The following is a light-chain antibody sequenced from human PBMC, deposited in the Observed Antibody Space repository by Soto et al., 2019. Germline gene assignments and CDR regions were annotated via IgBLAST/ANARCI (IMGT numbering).Light chain of an antibody. CDR2: DAS. V-gene: IGKV1-9*01. Sequence: DIPLTQSPALLSASVGDRVPIICRASQDISSSLAWYQQKSGKAPKPLIYDASTLQSGVPSRFSGSGSGTEFTLTISSLQPDDFATYYCQQYNSYSFGQGTKVDIK. CDR3: QQYNSYS. CDR1: QDISSS. J-gene: IGKJ1*01.